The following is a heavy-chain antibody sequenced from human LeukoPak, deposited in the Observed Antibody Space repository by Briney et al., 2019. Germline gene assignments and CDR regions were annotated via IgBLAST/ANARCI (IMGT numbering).Heavy chain of an antibody. V-gene: IGHV3-23*01. D-gene: IGHD1-26*01. CDR2: ISGSGGST. Sequence: GGSLRLSCAASGFTFSSYAMSWVRQAPGKGLEWVSAISGSGGSTYYADSVKGRFTISRDNSKNTLYLQMNSLRAEDTAVYYCARGGVVGGRFGEWGQGTLVTVSS. CDR3: ARGGVVGGRFGE. CDR1: GFTFSSYA. J-gene: IGHJ4*02.